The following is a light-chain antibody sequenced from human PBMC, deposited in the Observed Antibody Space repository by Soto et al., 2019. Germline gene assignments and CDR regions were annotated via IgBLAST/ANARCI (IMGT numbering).Light chain of an antibody. CDR2: GAS. V-gene: IGKV3-20*01. J-gene: IGKJ1*01. Sequence: EIVLTQSPGTLSLSPGERATLSCRASQSVSSSHLAWYQQKPGQAPRLLISGASSRATGIPDRFTGSGSGTDFTLTISRLEPEDFAVCYCQQYGSSPRTFGQGTKVEIK. CDR3: QQYGSSPRT. CDR1: QSVSSSH.